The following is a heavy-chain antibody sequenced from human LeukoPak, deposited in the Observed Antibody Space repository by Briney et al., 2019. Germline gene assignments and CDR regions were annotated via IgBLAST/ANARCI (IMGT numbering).Heavy chain of an antibody. Sequence: PSETLSLTCTVSGYSTSSGYYWGWIRPPPGKGLEWIGSIYHSGSTYYNPSLKSRVTISVDTSKNQFSLKLSSVTAADTAVYYCARIQRSMVRGKSYYYYMDVWGKGTTVTISS. CDR1: GYSTSSGYY. J-gene: IGHJ6*03. D-gene: IGHD3-10*01. CDR2: IYHSGST. V-gene: IGHV4-38-2*02. CDR3: ARIQRSMVRGKSYYYYMDV.